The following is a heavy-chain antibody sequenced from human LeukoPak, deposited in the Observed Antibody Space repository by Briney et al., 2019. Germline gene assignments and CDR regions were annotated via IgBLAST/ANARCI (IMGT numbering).Heavy chain of an antibody. CDR1: GFTFSHDG. D-gene: IGHD2-15*01. Sequence: GGSLRLSCAASGFTFSHDGMHWVRQAPGMGLEWVAVIWFHGGEIHYPDSVKGRFTISRDNSKTPLYLQMDNLRADDTAVYYCVRGSGGNGYGYWGDFWGQGTLVTVSP. CDR2: IWFHGGEI. J-gene: IGHJ4*02. V-gene: IGHV3-33*01. CDR3: VRGSGGNGYGYWGDF.